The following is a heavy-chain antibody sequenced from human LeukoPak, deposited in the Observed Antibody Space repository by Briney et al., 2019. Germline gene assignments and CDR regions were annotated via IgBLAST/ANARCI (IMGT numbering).Heavy chain of an antibody. J-gene: IGHJ4*02. CDR1: GFTFSSYA. Sequence: GGSLRLSCAASGFTFSSYAMSWVRQAPGKGLEWVSAISGSGGSTYYADSVKGRFTISRDNSKNTLYLQMNSLRAEDTAVYYCARSQGYSYYDFWSGYYPGYWGQGTLVTVSS. V-gene: IGHV3-23*01. D-gene: IGHD3-3*01. CDR2: ISGSGGST. CDR3: ARSQGYSYYDFWSGYYPGY.